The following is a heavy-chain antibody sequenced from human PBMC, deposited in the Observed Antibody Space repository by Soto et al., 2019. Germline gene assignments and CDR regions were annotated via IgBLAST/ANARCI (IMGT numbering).Heavy chain of an antibody. CDR2: MSYDGSNK. CDR3: ARQAVAGTAAYYYMDV. CDR1: GFTFSSYA. Sequence: GESLKISCAASGFTFSSYAMHWVRQAPGKGLEWVAVMSYDGSNKYFADSVKGRFTISRDNSKNTLYLQMNTLRAEDTAVYYCARQAVAGTAAYYYMDVWGKGTTVTVSS. J-gene: IGHJ6*03. D-gene: IGHD6-19*01. V-gene: IGHV3-30-3*01.